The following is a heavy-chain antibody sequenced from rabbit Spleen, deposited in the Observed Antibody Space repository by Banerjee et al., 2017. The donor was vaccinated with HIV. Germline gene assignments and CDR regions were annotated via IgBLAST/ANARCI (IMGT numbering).Heavy chain of an antibody. CDR2: IDPVFGIT. J-gene: IGHJ6*01. CDR1: GFSFSNNYV. Sequence: QSLEESGGDLVKPGGTLTLTCTGSGFSFSNNYVMCWVRQAPGKGVEWIGYIDPVFGITYYANWVNGRFSISRENAQNTVFLQMTSLTAADTATYFCARDTGTSFSTYGMDLWGPGTLVTVS. D-gene: IGHD8-1*01. CDR3: ARDTGTSFSTYGMDL. V-gene: IGHV1S40*01.